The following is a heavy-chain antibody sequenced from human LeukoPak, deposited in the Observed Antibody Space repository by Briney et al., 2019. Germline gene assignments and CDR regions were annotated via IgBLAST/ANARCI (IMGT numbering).Heavy chain of an antibody. CDR3: AKDHLRYYYDSSGYYPAFDY. CDR2: ISGSGGST. Sequence: PGGSLRLSCAASGFTFSSYAMSWVRQAPGKGLEWVSAISGSGGSTDYADSVKGRFTISRDNSKNTLYLQMNSLRAEDTAVYYCAKDHLRYYYDSSGYYPAFDYWGQGTLVTVSS. CDR1: GFTFSSYA. V-gene: IGHV3-23*01. J-gene: IGHJ4*02. D-gene: IGHD3-22*01.